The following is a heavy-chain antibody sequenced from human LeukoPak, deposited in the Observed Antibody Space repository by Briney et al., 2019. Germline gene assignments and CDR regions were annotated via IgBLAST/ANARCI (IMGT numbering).Heavy chain of an antibody. J-gene: IGHJ4*02. Sequence: GGSLRLSCAASGFTFSSYSMNWVRLAPGKGLEWVSYISSSSSTIYYADSVKGRFTISRDNAKNSLYLQMNSLRAEDTAVYYCARENDYGDHGPFDYWGQGTLVTVSS. CDR2: ISSSSSTI. CDR1: GFTFSSYS. V-gene: IGHV3-48*01. CDR3: ARENDYGDHGPFDY. D-gene: IGHD4-17*01.